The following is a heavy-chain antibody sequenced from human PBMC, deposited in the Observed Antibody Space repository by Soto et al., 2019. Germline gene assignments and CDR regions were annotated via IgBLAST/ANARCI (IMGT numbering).Heavy chain of an antibody. V-gene: IGHV3-7*01. D-gene: IGHD2-2*02. Sequence: EVQLVESGGGLVQPGGSLRLSCAASGFTFSSYWMSWVRQAPGKGLEWVANIKQDGSEKYYVDSVKGRFTISRDNAKNSLYLQVHSLRAEDTAVYYCARGGHCSSTSCYTSRSAFDIWGQGTMVTVSS. J-gene: IGHJ3*02. CDR2: IKQDGSEK. CDR1: GFTFSSYW. CDR3: ARGGHCSSTSCYTSRSAFDI.